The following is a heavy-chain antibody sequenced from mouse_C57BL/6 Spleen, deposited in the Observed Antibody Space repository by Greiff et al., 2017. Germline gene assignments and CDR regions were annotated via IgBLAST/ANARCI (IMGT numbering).Heavy chain of an antibody. CDR2: IHPNSGST. D-gene: IGHD2-4*01. CDR3: ARSRGYDYDEGWYFDV. J-gene: IGHJ1*03. V-gene: IGHV1-64*01. CDR1: GYTFTSYW. Sequence: VQLQQPGAELVKPGASVKLSCKASGYTFTSYWMHWVKQRPGQGLEWIGMIHPNSGSTNYNEKFKSKATLTVDKSSSTAYMQLSSLTSEDSAVYYCARSRGYDYDEGWYFDVWGTGTTVTVSS.